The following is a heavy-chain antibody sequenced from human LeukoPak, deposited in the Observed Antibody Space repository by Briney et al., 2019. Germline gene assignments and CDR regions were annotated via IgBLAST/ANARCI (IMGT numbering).Heavy chain of an antibody. Sequence: GGSLRLSCAASGFTFSDYYMSWIRQAPGKGLEWVSYISSSGSTIYYADSVKGRFTISRDNAKNSLYLQMNSLRAEDTAVYYCASQYYYDSSGPFQHWGQGTLVTVSS. CDR3: ASQYYYDSSGPFQH. V-gene: IGHV3-11*04. CDR1: GFTFSDYY. J-gene: IGHJ1*01. D-gene: IGHD3-22*01. CDR2: ISSSGSTI.